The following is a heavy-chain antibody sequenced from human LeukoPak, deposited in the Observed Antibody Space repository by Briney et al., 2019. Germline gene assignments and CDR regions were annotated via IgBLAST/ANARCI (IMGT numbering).Heavy chain of an antibody. D-gene: IGHD3-9*01. J-gene: IGHJ6*02. CDR1: GFTFSDYN. V-gene: IGHV3-11*01. CDR2: ITNGGRTI. CDR3: ARSIGLTGGGVDV. Sequence: PGGSLRLSCAASGFTFSDYNMNWVRQAPGKGLEWVSHITNGGRTIHHADSVKGRFTISRDNAKKTMYLQLNSLRAEDTAVYYCARSIGLTGGGVDVWGQGTTVTVSS.